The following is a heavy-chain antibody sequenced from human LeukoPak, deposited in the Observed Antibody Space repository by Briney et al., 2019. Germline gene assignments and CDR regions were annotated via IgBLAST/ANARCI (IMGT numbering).Heavy chain of an antibody. Sequence: GGSLRLSCAASGFTFSSYAMHWVRQAPGKGLEWVSSISSSSSYIYYADSVKGRFTISRDNAKNSLYLQMNSLRAEDTAVYYCARDQDSSWSIPGYWGQGTLVTVSS. V-gene: IGHV3-21*01. J-gene: IGHJ4*02. CDR1: GFTFSSYA. CDR3: ARDQDSSWSIPGY. CDR2: ISSSSSYI. D-gene: IGHD6-13*01.